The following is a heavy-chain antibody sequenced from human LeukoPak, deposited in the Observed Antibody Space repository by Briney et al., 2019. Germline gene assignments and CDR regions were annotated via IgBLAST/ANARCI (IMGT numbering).Heavy chain of an antibody. CDR3: ARDRSNVAATGGWFDP. D-gene: IGHD6-13*01. V-gene: IGHV3-21*06. J-gene: IGHJ5*02. Sequence: PGGSLRLSCAASGFTVSSNYMSWVRQAPGKGLEWVSSISTSSNYIYYADSVKGRFTISRDNARNSVYLEMNSLRAEDTAVYYCARDRSNVAATGGWFDPWDQGTLVTVSS. CDR1: GFTVSSNY. CDR2: ISTSSNYI.